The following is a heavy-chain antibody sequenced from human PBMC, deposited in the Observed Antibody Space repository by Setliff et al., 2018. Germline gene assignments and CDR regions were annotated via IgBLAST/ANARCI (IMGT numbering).Heavy chain of an antibody. J-gene: IGHJ4*02. V-gene: IGHV4-39*01. CDR3: ARHEFVGGYYGSVTYRHFDY. CDR1: GGSISSSSYQ. Sequence: SETLSLTCTVSGGSISSSSYQWGWVRQTPGKGLEWIGSIYYSGTAYYHPSLKSRVTISVDTSKNQFSLPVTSVTATDTAVYYCARHEFVGGYYGSVTYRHFDYWGQGILVTVSS. CDR2: IYYSGTA. D-gene: IGHD3-10*01.